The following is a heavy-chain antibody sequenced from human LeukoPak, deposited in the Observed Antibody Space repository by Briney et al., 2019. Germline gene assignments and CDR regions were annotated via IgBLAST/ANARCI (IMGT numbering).Heavy chain of an antibody. J-gene: IGHJ4*02. CDR1: GYTFTAYY. Sequence: ASVKVSCKASGYTFTAYYMHWVRQAPGQGLEWMGWINPNSGGTNYAQKFQGRVTMTRDTSMSTAFMELSSLRSDDTAIYYCARAWSGSYFFKDWGQGTLVTVSS. CDR2: INPNSGGT. D-gene: IGHD1-26*01. V-gene: IGHV1-2*02. CDR3: ARAWSGSYFFKD.